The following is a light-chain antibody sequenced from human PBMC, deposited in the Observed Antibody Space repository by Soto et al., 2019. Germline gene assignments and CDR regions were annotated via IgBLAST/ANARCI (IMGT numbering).Light chain of an antibody. J-gene: IGKJ1*01. CDR1: QSIGSN. CDR2: GAS. V-gene: IGKV3-15*01. CDR3: QQYNYWPRT. Sequence: EIVMTQSPATLPVSPGERSSLSCRASQSIGSNLAWFQQKPGQAPRLLIYGASNRATGIPARFRGSGSGTDFTLTISSLQSEDFAVYYCQQYNYWPRTFGPGTKVDI.